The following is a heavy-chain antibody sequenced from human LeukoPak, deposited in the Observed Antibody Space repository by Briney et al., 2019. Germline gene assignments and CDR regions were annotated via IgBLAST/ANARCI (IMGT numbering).Heavy chain of an antibody. CDR2: ISSSSSYI. J-gene: IGHJ4*02. CDR3: ARERGAGLSSSWIDY. D-gene: IGHD6-13*01. CDR1: GFTFSSYS. V-gene: IGHV3-21*01. Sequence: PGGSLRLSCAASGFTFSSYSMNWVRQAPGAGLEWVSSISSSSSYIYYADSVKGRFTISRDNSKNSLSLQMNSLRAEDTAVYYCARERGAGLSSSWIDYWGQGTLVTVSS.